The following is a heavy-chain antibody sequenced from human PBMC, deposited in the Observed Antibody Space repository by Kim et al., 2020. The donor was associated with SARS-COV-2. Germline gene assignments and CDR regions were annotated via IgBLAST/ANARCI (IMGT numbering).Heavy chain of an antibody. CDR2: IYYSGST. D-gene: IGHD3-10*01. J-gene: IGHJ4*02. CDR3: ARHRLNMVRVLDY. V-gene: IGHV4-39*01. CDR1: GGSISSSSYY. Sequence: SETLSLTCTVSGGSISSSSYYWGWIRQPPGKGLEWIGSIYYSGSTYYNPSLKSRVTISVDTSKNQFSLKLSSVTAADTAVYYCARHRLNMVRVLDYWGQGTLVTVSS.